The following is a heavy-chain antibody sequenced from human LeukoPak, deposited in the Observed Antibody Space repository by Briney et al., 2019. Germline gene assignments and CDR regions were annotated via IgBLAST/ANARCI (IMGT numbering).Heavy chain of an antibody. CDR3: AKDERYCSGGSCYPASFDY. V-gene: IGHV3-30*18. Sequence: GGSLRLSCAASGFTFSSYGMHWVRQAPGKGLEWVAVISYDGSNKYYADSVKGRFTISRDNSKNTLYLQMNSLRAKDTAVYYCAKDERYCSGGSCYPASFDYWGQGTLVTVSS. J-gene: IGHJ4*02. CDR1: GFTFSSYG. CDR2: ISYDGSNK. D-gene: IGHD2-15*01.